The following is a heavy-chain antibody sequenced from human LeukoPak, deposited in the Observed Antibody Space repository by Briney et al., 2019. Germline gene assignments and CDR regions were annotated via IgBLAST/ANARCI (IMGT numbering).Heavy chain of an antibody. CDR1: LGSIKNNY. Sequence: SETLSLTRTVSLGSIKNNYWSEIRQPPGKGLEWIGYIYTSGSTNYNPSLKSRVTISVDTSKNQFSLDLGSVTAAGTAVYYCSRHYEGWPFDYWGQGTLVTVSS. D-gene: IGHD3-16*01. CDR3: SRHYEGWPFDY. J-gene: IGHJ4*02. CDR2: IYTSGST. V-gene: IGHV4-4*08.